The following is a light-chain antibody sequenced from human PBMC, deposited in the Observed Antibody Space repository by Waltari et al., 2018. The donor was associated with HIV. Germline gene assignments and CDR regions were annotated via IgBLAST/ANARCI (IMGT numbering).Light chain of an antibody. J-gene: IGLJ1*01. Sequence: QSALTQPASVSGSPGQSITVSCTGTSSDVGGYNFVSWYQQHPGKAPKLMIYDVSKRPSGVSNRFSGSKSGNTASLTISGLQAEDEADYYCSSYTSISTYVFGTGTTVTVL. V-gene: IGLV2-14*01. CDR3: SSYTSISTYV. CDR2: DVS. CDR1: SSDVGGYNF.